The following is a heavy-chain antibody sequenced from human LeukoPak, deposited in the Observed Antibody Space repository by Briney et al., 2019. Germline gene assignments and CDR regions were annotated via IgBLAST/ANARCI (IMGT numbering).Heavy chain of an antibody. CDR2: ISTYNGNT. Sequence: ASVKVSCKASGYTFTSYAFSWVRQAPGQGLEWMGWISTYNGNTNYAQKFQGRVTMTRDTSISTAYMELSRLRSDDTAVYYCASALGTVVLMVYAMDYWGQGTLVTVSS. D-gene: IGHD2-8*01. J-gene: IGHJ4*02. CDR1: GYTFTSYA. CDR3: ASALGTVVLMVYAMDY. V-gene: IGHV1-18*01.